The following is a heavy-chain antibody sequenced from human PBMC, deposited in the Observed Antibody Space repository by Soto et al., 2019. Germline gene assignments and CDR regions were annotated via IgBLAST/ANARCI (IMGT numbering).Heavy chain of an antibody. CDR2: IHVRGNT. Sequence: QVQLRESGPGLVKPSQTLSLTCSVSGASVSSDDFYWSWIRQRPGEGLEWVGYIHVRGNTYYNPSRPTRVPTSLITSQTHHRMAVRVAAVEHTAGCLSAGASPPPPFFSYGGMDVWGEGATVTFSP. V-gene: IGHV4-30-4*03. D-gene: IGHD4-17*01. CDR3: AGASPPPPFFSYGGMDV. J-gene: IGHJ6*01. CDR1: GASVSSDDFY.